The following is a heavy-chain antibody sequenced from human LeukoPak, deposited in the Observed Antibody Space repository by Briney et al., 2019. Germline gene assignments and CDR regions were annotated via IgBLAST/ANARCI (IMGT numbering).Heavy chain of an antibody. D-gene: IGHD2-21*01. V-gene: IGHV3-48*02. CDR1: GFTFSAYH. CDR3: ARVWQNYSGVDY. J-gene: IGHJ4*02. CDR2: ISTTGTTI. Sequence: GGSLRLSCAASGFTFSAYHINWVRQAPGKGLEWISYISTTGTTIHYADSVKGRFAISRDNAKSSLYLQMNSLRDEDTAVYYCARVWQNYSGVDYWGQGTLVTVSS.